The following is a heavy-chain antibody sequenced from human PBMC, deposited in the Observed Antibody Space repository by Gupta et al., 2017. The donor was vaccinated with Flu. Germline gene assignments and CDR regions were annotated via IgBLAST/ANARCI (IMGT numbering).Heavy chain of an antibody. V-gene: IGHV1-8*01. J-gene: IGHJ5*02. CDR1: GYTFTSYD. CDR2: MNPNSGNT. CDR3: ARWEGHCSSTSCYSWFDH. Sequence: QVQLVQSAAEVQKPGASVKVSCTASGYTFTSYDLNWVRQATGHGLEWMGWMNPNSGNTGYAQKFQGRVTMTRNTSISTAYMELSSLRSEDTAVYYCARWEGHCSSTSCYSWFDHWGQGTLVTVSS. D-gene: IGHD2-2*01.